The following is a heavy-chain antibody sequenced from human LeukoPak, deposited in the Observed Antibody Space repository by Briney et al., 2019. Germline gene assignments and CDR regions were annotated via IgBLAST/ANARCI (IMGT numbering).Heavy chain of an antibody. J-gene: IGHJ4*02. CDR1: GFTFRIYW. CDR2: IKQDGSEK. V-gene: IGHV3-7*03. D-gene: IGHD6-19*01. CDR3: AKWDGIPVAGTYFY. Sequence: TGGSLRLSCAASGFTFRIYWMTWVRQAPGKGLEWVGNIKQDGSEKYYVDSVKGRFTISRDNFKNTLFLQMNSLRAEDTAIYYCAKWDGIPVAGTYFYWGQGTLVTVSS.